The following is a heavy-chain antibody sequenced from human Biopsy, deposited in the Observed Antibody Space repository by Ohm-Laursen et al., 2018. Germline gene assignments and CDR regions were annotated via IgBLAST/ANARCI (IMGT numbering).Heavy chain of an antibody. CDR3: ARERGGYKRTDY. CDR1: GGTFSNYG. Sequence: ASVKVSCNAPGGTFSNYGVNWVRQAPGQGLEWLGGNIPILGTGNYAQKFQDRVTVAADTSTSTAYMELRSLRSDDTAVYYCARERGGYKRTDYWGQGTLVTVSS. J-gene: IGHJ4*02. CDR2: NIPILGTG. V-gene: IGHV1-69*06. D-gene: IGHD5-24*01.